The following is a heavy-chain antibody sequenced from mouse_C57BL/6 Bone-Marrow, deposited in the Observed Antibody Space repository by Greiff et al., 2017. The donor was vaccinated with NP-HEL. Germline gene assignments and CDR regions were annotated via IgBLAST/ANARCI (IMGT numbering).Heavy chain of an antibody. J-gene: IGHJ2*01. D-gene: IGHD1-1*01. CDR1: GYTFTSYW. Sequence: QVQLQQPGAELVMPGASVKLSCKASGYTFTSYWMHWVKQRPGQGLEWIGEIDPSDSYTNYNQKFKGKSTLTVDKSSSTAYMQLSSLTSEDSAICYCARGHYDGTLFGDWGQGATLTVSS. CDR2: IDPSDSYT. V-gene: IGHV1-69*01. CDR3: ARGHYDGTLFGD.